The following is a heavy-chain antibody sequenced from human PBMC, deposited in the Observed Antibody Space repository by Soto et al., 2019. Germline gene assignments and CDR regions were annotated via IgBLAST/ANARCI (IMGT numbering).Heavy chain of an antibody. CDR2: IHDGGTT. Sequence: QVQLQESGPGLVKPSETLSLTCVVSGGSISSDSWWSWVRQSPEKGLEWIGEIHDGGTTHYNPSPXSXLXVXXDKSKNQLSLKLNSVTAADTAVYYCAKNRGFSQGDWGQGTLVTVSS. D-gene: IGHD5-18*01. V-gene: IGHV4-4*02. CDR3: AKNRGFSQGD. CDR1: GGSISSDSW. J-gene: IGHJ4*02.